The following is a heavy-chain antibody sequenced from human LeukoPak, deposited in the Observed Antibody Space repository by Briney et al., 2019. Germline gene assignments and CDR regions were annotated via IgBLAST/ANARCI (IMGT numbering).Heavy chain of an antibody. Sequence: GGSLRLSCAASGFTVSSNYMNWVRQAPGKGLEWVSIIYSGGTTYYADSVKGRVTISRDNSKNTIYLQMNSLKAEDTAVYYCSRGGRNTGAIDYWGQGTLVTVSS. J-gene: IGHJ4*02. CDR2: IYSGGTT. CDR3: SRGGRNTGAIDY. V-gene: IGHV3-66*01. CDR1: GFTVSSNY. D-gene: IGHD7-27*01.